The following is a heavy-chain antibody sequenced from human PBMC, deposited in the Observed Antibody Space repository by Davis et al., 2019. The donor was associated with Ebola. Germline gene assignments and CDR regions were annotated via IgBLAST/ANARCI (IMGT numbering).Heavy chain of an antibody. Sequence: SETLSLTCTVSGGSISSYYWSWIRQPPGKGLEWIGYIYYSGSTNYNPSLKSRVNISVDTSKNQFSLKLSSVTAADTAVYYCARGARGGYSRNYYYYGMDVWGQGTTVTVSS. J-gene: IGHJ6*02. CDR3: ARGARGGYSRNYYYYGMDV. CDR2: IYYSGST. D-gene: IGHD5-24*01. CDR1: GGSISSYY. V-gene: IGHV4-59*01.